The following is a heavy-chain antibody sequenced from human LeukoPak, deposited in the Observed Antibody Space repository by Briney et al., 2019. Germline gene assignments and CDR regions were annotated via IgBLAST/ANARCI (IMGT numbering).Heavy chain of an antibody. D-gene: IGHD6-13*01. Sequence: GGSLRLSCAASGFTFSSYDMHWVRQATGKGLEWVSAIGTAGDTYYPGSVKGRFTISRDNAKNSLYLQMNSLRAEDTAVYYCASRVYSSSWYRFDYWGQGTLVTVSS. CDR2: IGTAGDT. J-gene: IGHJ4*02. V-gene: IGHV3-13*01. CDR1: GFTFSSYD. CDR3: ASRVYSSSWYRFDY.